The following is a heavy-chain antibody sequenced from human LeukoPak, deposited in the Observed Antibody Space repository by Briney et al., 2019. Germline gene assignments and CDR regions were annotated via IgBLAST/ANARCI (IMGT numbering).Heavy chain of an antibody. Sequence: GGSLRLSCAASGFTFSSYAMSWVCQAPGKGLEWVSAISGSGGSTYYADSVKGRFTISRDNSKNTLYLQMNSLRAEDTAVYYCAREVGDCSSTSCHEISDYWGQGTLVTVSS. V-gene: IGHV3-23*01. D-gene: IGHD2-2*01. CDR3: AREVGDCSSTSCHEISDY. CDR1: GFTFSSYA. J-gene: IGHJ4*02. CDR2: ISGSGGST.